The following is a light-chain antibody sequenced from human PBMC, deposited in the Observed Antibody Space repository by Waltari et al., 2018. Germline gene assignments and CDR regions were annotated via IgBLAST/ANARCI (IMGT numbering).Light chain of an antibody. CDR1: SSDVGGYHY. Sequence: QSALTQPRSVSGSPGQSVTISCTGTSSDVGGYHYVSWYPQHPGKAPKLLIYDVSKRPSGVPDRFSGSKSGNTASLTISGLQAEDEADYYCCSYAGSYTWVFGGGTKLTVL. V-gene: IGLV2-11*01. CDR3: CSYAGSYTWV. CDR2: DVS. J-gene: IGLJ3*02.